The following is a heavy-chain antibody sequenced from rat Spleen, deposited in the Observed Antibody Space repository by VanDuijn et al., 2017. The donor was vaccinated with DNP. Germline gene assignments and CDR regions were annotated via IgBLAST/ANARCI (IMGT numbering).Heavy chain of an antibody. CDR2: IISSGGST. Sequence: EVQLVESGGDLVQPGRSLKLSCVVSGFTVNNFWMAWIRQVPGKGLEWVAAIISSGGSTYYPNSVKGRFTISSDNAKNTLYLQMNSLRSEDTATYYCASWSPIAPISTSNYWGQGVMVTVSS. J-gene: IGHJ2*01. CDR1: GFTVNNFW. V-gene: IGHV5-31*01. CDR3: ASWSPIAPISTSNY. D-gene: IGHD1-2*01.